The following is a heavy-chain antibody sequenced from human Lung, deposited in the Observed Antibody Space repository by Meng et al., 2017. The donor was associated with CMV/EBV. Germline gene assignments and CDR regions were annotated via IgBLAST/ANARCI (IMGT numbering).Heavy chain of an antibody. CDR1: GIISGNYA. CDR3: VRDGYPCSSKSGYRQYCTYGLDV. D-gene: IGHD2-2*01. J-gene: IGHJ6*02. Sequence: GESLKISCAAAGIISGNYAMNWVRQAPGKGLEWVSVIYSGYGSTYYADSVAGRCNISRDNSRKTLYRQMNGLRAEDTAVYYCVRDGYPCSSKSGYRQYCTYGLDVWGHGXTVTVSS. V-gene: IGHV3-23*03. CDR2: IYSGYGST.